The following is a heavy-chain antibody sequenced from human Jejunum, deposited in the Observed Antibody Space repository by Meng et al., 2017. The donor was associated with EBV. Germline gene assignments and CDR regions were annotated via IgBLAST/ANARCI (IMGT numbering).Heavy chain of an antibody. D-gene: IGHD2-21*02. Sequence: QVPLVQSGSEPKMLGXSVKVSCKASGYKFTSYPINWVRQAPGQRLEWMGWINTNTGSPTYAQGFTGRFVFSLDTSVNTAYVQISSLKAEDTAVYYCASDISTATFGYWGQGTLVTVSS. J-gene: IGHJ4*02. CDR1: GYKFTSYP. V-gene: IGHV7-4-1*02. CDR3: ASDISTATFGY. CDR2: INTNTGSP.